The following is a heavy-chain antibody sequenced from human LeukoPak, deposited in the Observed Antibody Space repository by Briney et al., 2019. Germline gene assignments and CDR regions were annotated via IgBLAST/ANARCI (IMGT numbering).Heavy chain of an antibody. D-gene: IGHD5-18*01. CDR2: ISGSGGST. CDR1: GFTFSSYA. V-gene: IGHV3-23*01. Sequence: GGSLRLSCVASGFTFSSYAMSWVRQAPGKGLEWVSGISGSGGSTYYADSVKGRFTISRDNSKNTLYLQMNSLRAEDTAVYYCAKAPDTAMAPYFDYWGQGTLVTVSS. J-gene: IGHJ4*02. CDR3: AKAPDTAMAPYFDY.